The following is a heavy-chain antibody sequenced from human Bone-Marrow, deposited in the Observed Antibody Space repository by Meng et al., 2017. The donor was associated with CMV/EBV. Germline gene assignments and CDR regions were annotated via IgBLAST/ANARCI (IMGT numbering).Heavy chain of an antibody. V-gene: IGHV1-2*02. Sequence: ASVKVSCKASAYTFTGYYMHWVRQAPGQGLEWMGWINPNSGGTNYAQKFQGRVTMTRDTSISTAYMELSRLRSDDTAVYYCARVGGPLNGDYYDYWGPGTLVTVSS. CDR1: AYTFTGYY. D-gene: IGHD4-17*01. J-gene: IGHJ4*02. CDR3: ARVGGPLNGDYYDY. CDR2: INPNSGGT.